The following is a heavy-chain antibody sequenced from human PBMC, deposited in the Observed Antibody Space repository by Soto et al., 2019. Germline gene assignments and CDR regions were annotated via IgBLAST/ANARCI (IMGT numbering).Heavy chain of an antibody. J-gene: IGHJ4*02. CDR1: GGSISSYY. CDR2: IYYSGST. CDR3: ASAARDGYNFDY. Sequence: SETLSLTCTVSGGSISSYYWSWIRQPPGKGLEWIGYIYYSGSTNYNPSLKSRVTISVDTSKNQFSLKLSSVTAADTAVYYCASAARDGYNFDYWGQGTLVTVYS. V-gene: IGHV4-59*01. D-gene: IGHD5-12*01.